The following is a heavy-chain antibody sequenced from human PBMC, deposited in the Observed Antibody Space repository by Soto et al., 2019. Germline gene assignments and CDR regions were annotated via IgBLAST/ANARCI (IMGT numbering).Heavy chain of an antibody. V-gene: IGHV4-39*02. CDR3: AKDVSSYFDY. Sequence: QLQLQESGPGLVKPSETLSLTCTVSGGSISSSSYYWGWIRQPPGKGLEWIGSIYYSGSTYYNPSLTRRVPVSVDTSRTQVSLKLSSATAADTAVYYCAKDVSSYFDYWGQGTLVTVSS. J-gene: IGHJ4*02. CDR1: GGSISSSSYY. CDR2: IYYSGST.